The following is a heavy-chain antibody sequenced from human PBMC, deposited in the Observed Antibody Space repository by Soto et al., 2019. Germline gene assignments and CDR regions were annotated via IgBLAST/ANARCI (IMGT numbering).Heavy chain of an antibody. Sequence: LSLTCSVSGGTIGDYSWNWIRQPPGKGLEWIGYIFYRGETKYNPSHSLWSRVTISTSKNQVSLALTSVTAADTAVYYCARGSNGNYEVAIVCGQGTLDTVS. J-gene: IGHJ4*02. V-gene: IGHV4-59*13. D-gene: IGHD4-4*01. CDR2: IFYRGET. CDR1: GGTIGDYS. CDR3: ARGSNGNYEVAIV.